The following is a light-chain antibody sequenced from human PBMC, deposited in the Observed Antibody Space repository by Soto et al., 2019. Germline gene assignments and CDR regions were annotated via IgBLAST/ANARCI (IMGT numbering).Light chain of an antibody. CDR2: GNN. V-gene: IGLV1-44*01. Sequence: QSVLTQPPSASGTPGQRVTISCSGSSSNIGGNTVNWYQQLPGTAPKLLIYGNNQRPSGVPDRFSGSKSATSASLAISGLQSEDEAHYYCAAWDDRLNGPVFGTGTKLTVL. CDR1: SSNIGGNT. CDR3: AAWDDRLNGPV. J-gene: IGLJ1*01.